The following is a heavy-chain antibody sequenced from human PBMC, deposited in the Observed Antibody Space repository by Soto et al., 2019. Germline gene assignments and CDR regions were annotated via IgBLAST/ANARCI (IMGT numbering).Heavy chain of an antibody. V-gene: IGHV4-4*02. D-gene: IGHD3-10*01. Sequence: QVQLQESGPGLVKPSGTMSLTCAVSGGSISSSNWWSWVRQPPGKGLEWIGEIYHSGTANYNPSRRRRVTISLAKSKNQFSLKLNSVTAADTAVYYCATEGVYGSGTWLDPWGQGTLVTVSS. CDR2: IYHSGTA. J-gene: IGHJ5*02. CDR3: ATEGVYGSGTWLDP. CDR1: GGSISSSNW.